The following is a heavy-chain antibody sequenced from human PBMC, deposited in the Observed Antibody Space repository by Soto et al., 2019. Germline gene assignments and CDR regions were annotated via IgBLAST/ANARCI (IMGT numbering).Heavy chain of an antibody. CDR1: GDSFRVYY. V-gene: IGHV4-34*12. D-gene: IGHD3-10*01. CDR3: ASRRPYGF. CDR2: IIHTGST. J-gene: IGHJ4*02. Sequence: SETLSLTCAVYGDSFRVYYWGWIRQTPGKGLEWIGEIIHTGSTNYNPSLKSRATIPLDTSKKHLSLKLTSVTAAETAGYTVASRRPYGFWGQGTLVPRPS.